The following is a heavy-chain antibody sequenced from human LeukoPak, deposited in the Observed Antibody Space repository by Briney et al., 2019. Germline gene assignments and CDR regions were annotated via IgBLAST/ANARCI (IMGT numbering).Heavy chain of an antibody. CDR2: ISSSSSYI. D-gene: IGHD6-19*01. J-gene: IGHJ4*02. CDR3: ARTRREYSSGWYEFDY. V-gene: IGHV3-21*01. CDR1: GFTFSRYS. Sequence: GGSLRLSCAASGFTFSRYSMNWVRQAPGEGLVWGSSISSSSSYIYYADSVKGRFTISRDNAKNSLYLQMNSLRAEDRAVYYCARTRREYSSGWYEFDYWGQGTLVTGSS.